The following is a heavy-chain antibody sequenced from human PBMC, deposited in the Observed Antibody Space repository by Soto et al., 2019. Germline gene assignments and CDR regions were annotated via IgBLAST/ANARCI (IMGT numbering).Heavy chain of an antibody. J-gene: IGHJ3*02. CDR2: IYYSGST. CDR3: ARLVPATGGGAFDI. CDR1: GGSISSSSYY. D-gene: IGHD2-2*01. V-gene: IGHV4-39*01. Sequence: QLQLQESGPGLVKPSETLSLTCTVSGGSISSSSYYWGWIRQPPGKGLEWIGSIYYSGSTYYNPSLKSRVTISVDTSKNQFSLKLSSVTAADTAVYYCARLVPATGGGAFDIWGQGTMVTVSS.